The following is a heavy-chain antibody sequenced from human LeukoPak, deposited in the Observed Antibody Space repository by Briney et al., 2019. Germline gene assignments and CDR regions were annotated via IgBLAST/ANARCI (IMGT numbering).Heavy chain of an antibody. V-gene: IGHV1-8*03. Sequence: GASVKVSCQASGYTFTSYGISWVRQAPGQGLEWMGWISDYNGNTNYAHKLQGRVTIIRNNAKNTVYTELNSLTSEDTAVYYCARGGGDGYILYYYYYYMDVWGKGTTVTVSS. D-gene: IGHD5-24*01. CDR3: ARGGGDGYILYYYYYYMDV. CDR1: GYTFTSYG. CDR2: ISDYNGNT. J-gene: IGHJ6*03.